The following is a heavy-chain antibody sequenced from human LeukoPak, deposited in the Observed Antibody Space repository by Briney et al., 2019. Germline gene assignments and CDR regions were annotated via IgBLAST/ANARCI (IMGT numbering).Heavy chain of an antibody. D-gene: IGHD2-15*01. CDR1: GFTFSNYD. J-gene: IGHJ4*02. CDR2: IGTAGDT. Sequence: GGSLRLSCAASGFTFSNYDMHWVRQATGKGLEWVSAIGTAGDTYYQGSVRGRFTMSRENAKNSLYLQRNSPTAGDTAVYYCARGADTHFDYWGQGILVTVSS. CDR3: ARGADTHFDY. V-gene: IGHV3-13*04.